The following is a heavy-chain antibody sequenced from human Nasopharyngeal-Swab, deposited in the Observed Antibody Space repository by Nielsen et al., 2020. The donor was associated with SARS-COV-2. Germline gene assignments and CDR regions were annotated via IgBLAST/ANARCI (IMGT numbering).Heavy chain of an antibody. D-gene: IGHD1-26*01. V-gene: IGHV3-23*01. CDR2: ITSSGANT. CDR3: AKDRSGSYDY. CDR1: GFSFNTYA. J-gene: IGHJ4*02. Sequence: GESLKISCAASGFSFNTYAMSWVRQAPGKGLEWVSAITSSGANTYYAESVKGRFTISRDNSKNTLYLQMNSLRADDTAVYYCAKDRSGSYDYWGQGTLVTVSS.